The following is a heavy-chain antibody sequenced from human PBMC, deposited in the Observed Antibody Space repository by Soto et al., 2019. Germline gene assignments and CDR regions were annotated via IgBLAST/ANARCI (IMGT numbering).Heavy chain of an antibody. Sequence: PVGSLRLSCAASGFTFSSYWMHWVRQAPGKGLVWVSRINSDESSKSYADSVKGRFTISRDNAKNTLYLQMNSLRAEDTAVDYCARWAEMADYWGQGTLVTVSS. CDR3: ARWAEMADY. D-gene: IGHD1-26*01. CDR1: GFTFSSYW. J-gene: IGHJ4*02. CDR2: INSDESSK. V-gene: IGHV3-74*01.